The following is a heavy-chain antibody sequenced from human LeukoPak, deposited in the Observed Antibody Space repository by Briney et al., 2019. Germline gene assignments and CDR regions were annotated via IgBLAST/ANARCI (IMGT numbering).Heavy chain of an antibody. CDR1: GGSISSGDYY. V-gene: IGHV4-30-4*01. Sequence: SETLSLTCTVSGGSISSGDYYWSWIRQPPGKGLEWIGYIYYSGSNYYNPSLKSRVTISVDTSKNQFSLKLSSVTAADTAVYYCARGGLDIVVVPAAQNWFDPWGQGTLVTVSS. CDR3: ARGGLDIVVVPAAQNWFDP. J-gene: IGHJ5*02. CDR2: IYYSGSN. D-gene: IGHD2-2*01.